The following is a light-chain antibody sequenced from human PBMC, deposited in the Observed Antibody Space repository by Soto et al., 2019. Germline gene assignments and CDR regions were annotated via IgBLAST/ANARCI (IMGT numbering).Light chain of an antibody. V-gene: IGKV1-5*01. CDR1: QSISSW. J-gene: IGKJ1*01. CDR2: DAS. CDR3: QQYNSYWT. Sequence: DIQMTQSASTLSASLGDRVTITCRASQSISSWLAWYQQTPGKAPKLLIYDASSLESGVPSRFSGIASGTESTLTISSLKPDDFATYYCQQYNSYWTFGQGTKVDIK.